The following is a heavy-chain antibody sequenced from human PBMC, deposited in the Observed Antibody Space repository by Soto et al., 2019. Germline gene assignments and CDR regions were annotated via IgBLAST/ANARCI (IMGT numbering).Heavy chain of an antibody. V-gene: IGHV3-13*04. CDR1: GFTFSSYD. Sequence: PGGSLRLSCAASGFTFSSYDMHWVRQATGKGLEWVSAIATAGDTYYPGSVKGRFTISRENAKNSLYLQMNSLRAGDTAVYYCARSRYSSGWAPNYYYAMDVWGQGTTVTVSS. J-gene: IGHJ6*02. D-gene: IGHD6-19*01. CDR3: ARSRYSSGWAPNYYYAMDV. CDR2: IATAGDT.